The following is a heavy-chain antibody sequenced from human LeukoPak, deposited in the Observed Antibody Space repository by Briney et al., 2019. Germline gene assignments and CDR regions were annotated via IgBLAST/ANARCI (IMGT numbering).Heavy chain of an antibody. V-gene: IGHV4-59*08. CDR1: GGSISSYY. CDR3: ARQGISHTYWFDP. CDR2: IYYSGST. J-gene: IGHJ5*02. D-gene: IGHD6-13*01. Sequence: PSETLSLTCTVSGGSISSYYWSWIRQPPGKGLEWIGYIYYSGSTNYNPSLKSRVTISVDTSKNQFSLKLSPVTAADTAVYYCARQGISHTYWFDPWGQGTLVTVSS.